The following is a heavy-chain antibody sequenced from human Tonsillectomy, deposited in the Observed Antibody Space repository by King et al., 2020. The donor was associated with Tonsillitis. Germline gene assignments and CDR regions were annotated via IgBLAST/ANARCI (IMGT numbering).Heavy chain of an antibody. Sequence: HVQLVQSGAEVKKPGSSVKVSCSTNSEISFSNHAISWVRQAPGQGLEWMGGIIPLLSTPYYTQKFQGRVTITADESTSTNFMELSSLRSDDTAIYYCARGKVEDSTGYLARDGFDIWGQGTMIIVSS. CDR1: EISFSNHA. D-gene: IGHD3-22*01. V-gene: IGHV1-69*12. CDR2: IIPLLSTP. J-gene: IGHJ3*02. CDR3: ARGKVEDSTGYLARDGFDI.